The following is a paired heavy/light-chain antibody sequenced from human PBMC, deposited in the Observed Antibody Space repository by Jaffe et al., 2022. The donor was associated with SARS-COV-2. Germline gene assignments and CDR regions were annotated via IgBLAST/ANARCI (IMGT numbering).Light chain of an antibody. CDR2: AAS. J-gene: IGKJ1*01. V-gene: IGKV1-6*01. CDR3: LQDYNYPWT. Sequence: AIQMTQSPSSLSASVGDRVTITCRASQGIRNDLGWYQQKPGKAPKLLIYAASTLQSGVPSRFSGSGSGTDFTLTISSLQPEDFATYYCLQDYNYPWTFGQGTKVEIK. CDR1: QGIRND.
Heavy chain of an antibody. J-gene: IGHJ4*02. CDR1: GFTFNDYA. D-gene: IGHD6-25*01. Sequence: QVQLVESGGGVVQPGRSLRLSCAASGFTFNDYAMHWVRQAPGKGLEWLTIISHDGHIKYYADSVKGRFTISRDNSKNTLYLQVNSLRAEDAAVYYCARDKFSGRSGGIVYWGQGTLVTVSS. CDR2: ISHDGHIK. CDR3: ARDKFSGRSGGIVY. V-gene: IGHV3-30*04.